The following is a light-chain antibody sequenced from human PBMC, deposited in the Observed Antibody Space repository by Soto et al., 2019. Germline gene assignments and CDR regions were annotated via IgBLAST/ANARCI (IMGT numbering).Light chain of an antibody. J-gene: IGLJ1*01. CDR2: DNN. Sequence: QSVLTQPPSVSAGPRQKVTSSCSGSSSNIRNNYVSWYQQLPGTAPKLLIYDNNKRPSGIPDRFSGSKSGTSATLGITGLQTGDEADYYCGTWDSSLSAYVFGTGTKVTVL. CDR3: GTWDSSLSAYV. V-gene: IGLV1-51*01. CDR1: SSNIRNNY.